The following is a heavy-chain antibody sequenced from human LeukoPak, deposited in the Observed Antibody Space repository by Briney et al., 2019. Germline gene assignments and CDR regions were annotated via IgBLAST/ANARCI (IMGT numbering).Heavy chain of an antibody. CDR3: ARSKYSSGWPPSYNWFDP. D-gene: IGHD6-19*01. J-gene: IGHJ5*02. CDR2: ISAYNGNT. V-gene: IGHV1-18*01. Sequence: ASVKVSCKASGYTFTSYGISWVRQAPGQGLEWMGWISAYNGNTNYAQKLQGRVTMTTDTSTSTAYKELRSLRSDDTAVYYCARSKYSSGWPPSYNWFDPWGQGTLVTVSS. CDR1: GYTFTSYG.